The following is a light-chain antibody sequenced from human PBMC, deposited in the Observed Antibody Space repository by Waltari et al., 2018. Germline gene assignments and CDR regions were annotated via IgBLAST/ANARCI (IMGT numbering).Light chain of an antibody. V-gene: IGKV1-39*01. CDR2: AAS. J-gene: IGKJ4*01. Sequence: DIQMTQSPSSLSASVGDRVTIICRASQSINSYLIWYQQKQGKAPKLLIYAASNLQSGVPSRFSGSESGTDFTLTISSLQPEDFATYYCQQSYRTAALTFGGGTKVEIK. CDR1: QSINSY. CDR3: QQSYRTAALT.